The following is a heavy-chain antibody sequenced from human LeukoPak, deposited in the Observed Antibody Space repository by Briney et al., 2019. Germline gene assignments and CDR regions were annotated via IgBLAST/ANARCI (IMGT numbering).Heavy chain of an antibody. CDR3: AREGSGDAFDI. D-gene: IGHD2-15*01. CDR2: IYYSGST. V-gene: IGHV4-39*07. Sequence: SETLSLTCTVSGGSISSSSYYWGWIRQPPGKGLEWIGSIYYSGSTYYNPSLKSRVTISVDTSKNQFSLKLSSVAAADTAVYYCAREGSGDAFDIWGQGTMVTVSS. CDR1: GGSISSSSYY. J-gene: IGHJ3*02.